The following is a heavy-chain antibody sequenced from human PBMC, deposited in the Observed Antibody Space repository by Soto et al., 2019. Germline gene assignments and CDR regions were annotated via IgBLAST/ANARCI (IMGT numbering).Heavy chain of an antibody. CDR2: ISHLENT. J-gene: IGHJ4*02. Sequence: QLQLQESGSGVVKTSETLSLTCTVSGASISYGGFSWSWIRQSPGKGLEWIGYISHLENTYLHPSFKSRLTMSIDRARNQFSLKLSSVTAADMAVYYCARGGGYDSFDYWGQGVLVTVSS. CDR1: GASISYGGFS. V-gene: IGHV4-30-2*06. CDR3: ARGGGYDSFDY. D-gene: IGHD5-12*01.